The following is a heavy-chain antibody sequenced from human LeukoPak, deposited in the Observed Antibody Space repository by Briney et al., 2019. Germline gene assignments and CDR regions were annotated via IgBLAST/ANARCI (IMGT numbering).Heavy chain of an antibody. Sequence: GGSLRLSCAASGFAFNTYAMHWVRQAPGQGLEWVALIWHDGSHKFYSNSVRGQFTISRDNSKNTVSLQMNNLRPEDTAVYYCAREIFGSGSYLDFWGQGTLVTVSS. CDR1: GFAFNTYA. V-gene: IGHV3-33*01. J-gene: IGHJ4*02. D-gene: IGHD3-10*01. CDR2: IWHDGSHK. CDR3: AREIFGSGSYLDF.